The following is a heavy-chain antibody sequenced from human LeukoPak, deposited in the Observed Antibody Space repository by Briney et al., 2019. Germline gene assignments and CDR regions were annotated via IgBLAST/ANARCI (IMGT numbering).Heavy chain of an antibody. CDR1: GFTFEDYA. CDR2: ISGDGGST. D-gene: IGHD6-13*01. J-gene: IGHJ4*02. CDR3: AKEYSSSWYGPDY. Sequence: PGGSLRLSCAASGFTFEDYAMHWVRQAPGKGLEWVSLISGDGGSTYYADSVKGRFTISRDNSRNSLYLQMNSLRTEDTALYYCAKEYSSSWYGPDYWGQGTLVTVSS. V-gene: IGHV3-43*02.